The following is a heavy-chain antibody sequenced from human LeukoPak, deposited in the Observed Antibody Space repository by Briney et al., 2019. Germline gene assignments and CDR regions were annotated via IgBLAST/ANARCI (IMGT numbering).Heavy chain of an antibody. V-gene: IGHV3-23*01. J-gene: IGHJ4*02. CDR3: AKDLVGLLWFGELSLTSCFDY. CDR1: GFTFSSYW. Sequence: PGGSLRLSCAASGFTFSSYWMSWVRQAPGKGLEWVSAISGSGGSTYYADSVKGRFTISRDNSKNTLYLQMNSLRAEDTAVYYCAKDLVGLLWFGELSLTSCFDYWGQGTLVTVSS. D-gene: IGHD3-10*01. CDR2: ISGSGGST.